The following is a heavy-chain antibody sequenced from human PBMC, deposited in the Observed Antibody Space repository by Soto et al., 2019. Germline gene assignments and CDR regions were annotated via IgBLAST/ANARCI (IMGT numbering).Heavy chain of an antibody. J-gene: IGHJ3*02. V-gene: IGHV1-3*01. CDR3: ARSRRVVIDAFDI. CDR2: INAGNGNT. CDR1: GYTFTSYA. Sequence: ASVKVSCKASGYTFTSYAMHWVRQAPGQRLEWMGWINAGNGNTKYSQKFQGRVTITRDTSASTAYMELSSLRSEDTAVYYCARSRRVVIDAFDIWGQGTMVTVSS. D-gene: IGHD3-22*01.